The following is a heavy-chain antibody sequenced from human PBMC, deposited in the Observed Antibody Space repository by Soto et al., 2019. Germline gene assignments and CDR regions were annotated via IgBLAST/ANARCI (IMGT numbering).Heavy chain of an antibody. V-gene: IGHV2-5*01. Sequence: QITLKESGPTLVKPTQTLTLTCTFSGFSLSTTGEVVGWIRQPPGKALEWLAVIYWNDDKSYSPSLKSRLTISKDTSKKQVVLTMMNMAPVDTGTYYCAQVDDVAALFAYLGQGTLVTVSS. CDR3: AQVDDVAALFAY. D-gene: IGHD6-6*01. J-gene: IGHJ4*02. CDR2: IYWNDDK. CDR1: GFSLSTTGEV.